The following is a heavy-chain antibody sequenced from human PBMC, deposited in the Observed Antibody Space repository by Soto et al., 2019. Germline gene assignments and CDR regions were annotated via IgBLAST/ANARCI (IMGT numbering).Heavy chain of an antibody. Sequence: QVQLQESGPGLVKPSQTLSLTCTVSGGSISSPDYYWNCIRQLPGKGLEWIGYVYYTGGTYYNPSLRGRVTMSVDTSKSQFSLRLRSVTAADTAVFYCARVSLKTVRYGMDVWGQGTTVTVSS. CDR1: GGSISSPDYY. J-gene: IGHJ6*02. CDR3: ARVSLKTVRYGMDV. D-gene: IGHD3-16*01. V-gene: IGHV4-30-4*01. CDR2: VYYTGGT.